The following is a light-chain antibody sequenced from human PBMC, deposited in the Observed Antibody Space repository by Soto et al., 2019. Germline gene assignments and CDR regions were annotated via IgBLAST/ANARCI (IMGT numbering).Light chain of an antibody. CDR3: QQYGSSPLFT. V-gene: IGKV3-20*01. CDR2: GAT. CDR1: QRVNSSY. J-gene: IGKJ3*01. Sequence: EIVLTQSPATLSLSPGERATLSCRASQRVNSSYLAWYQQKPGQAPRLLIYGATSRATGIPDRFSGSGSGTDFTLTISRLEPEDFAVYYCQQYGSSPLFTFGPGTKVDIK.